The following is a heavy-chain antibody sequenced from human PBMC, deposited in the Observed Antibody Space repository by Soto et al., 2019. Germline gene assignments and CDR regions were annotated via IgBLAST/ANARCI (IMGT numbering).Heavy chain of an antibody. CDR2: IVPKFGTA. V-gene: IGHV1-69*06. CDR1: GGTVSNYA. Sequence: QVQLMQSGAEVKKPESSVKVSCRASGGTVSNYAISWVRQAPGQGLEWMGGIVPKFGTANYAQRFRGIVTISADKSTDSVYMELSSLRSQDTAVYYCAREMASGYSRTWFDPWGQGTLVTVSS. CDR3: AREMASGYSRTWFDP. J-gene: IGHJ5*02. D-gene: IGHD2-15*01.